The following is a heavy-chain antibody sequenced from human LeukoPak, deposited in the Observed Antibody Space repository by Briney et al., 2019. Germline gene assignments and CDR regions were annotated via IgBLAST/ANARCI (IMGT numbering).Heavy chain of an antibody. Sequence: GGSLRLSCAASGFTFSSYGMHWVRQAPGKGLEGVAVIWYDGSNKYYADSVKGRFTISRDNSKNTLYLQMNSLRAEDTAVYYCAKAQDTAMALDYWGQGTLVTVS. CDR3: AKAQDTAMALDY. CDR2: IWYDGSNK. V-gene: IGHV3-33*06. D-gene: IGHD5-18*01. J-gene: IGHJ4*02. CDR1: GFTFSSYG.